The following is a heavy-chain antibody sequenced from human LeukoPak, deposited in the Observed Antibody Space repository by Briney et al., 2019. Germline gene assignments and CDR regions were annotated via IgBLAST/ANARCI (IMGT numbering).Heavy chain of an antibody. D-gene: IGHD6-13*01. V-gene: IGHV4-39*01. CDR3: ARSRIAAADFEY. CDR1: GGSISSSSYY. Sequence: SETLSLTCTVSGGSISSSSYYWGWIRQPPGKGLEWIGSIYYSGSTYYNPSLKSRVTISVDTSKNQFSLKLSSVTAADTAVYYCARSRIAAADFEYWGQGTLVTVSS. CDR2: IYYSGST. J-gene: IGHJ4*02.